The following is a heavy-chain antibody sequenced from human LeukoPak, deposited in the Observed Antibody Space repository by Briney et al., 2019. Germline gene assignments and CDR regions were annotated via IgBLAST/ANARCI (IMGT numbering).Heavy chain of an antibody. D-gene: IGHD2-8*02. CDR1: GFTFSSYS. CDR3: ARDTGGPNWFDP. CDR2: ISSSSSYI. J-gene: IGHJ5*02. Sequence: GGSLRLSCAASGFTFSSYSMNWVRQAPGKGLEWVSSISSSSSYIYYADSVKGRFTISRDNAKNSLYLQVNSLRAEDTAVYYCARDTGGPNWFDPWGQGTLVTVSS. V-gene: IGHV3-21*01.